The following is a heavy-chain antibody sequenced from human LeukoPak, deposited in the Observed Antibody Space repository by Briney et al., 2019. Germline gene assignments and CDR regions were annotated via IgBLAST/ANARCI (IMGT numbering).Heavy chain of an antibody. V-gene: IGHV1-46*01. CDR1: GYTFTSNY. Sequence: ASVKVSCKASGYTFTSNYIHWVRQAPGQGLEWMGMIYPRDGSTSYTQKFQGRVTVTRDTSTSTVHMELSGLRSEDTAVYYCARDQGGFDYWGQGTLVTVSS. J-gene: IGHJ4*02. CDR3: ARDQGGFDY. CDR2: IYPRDGST.